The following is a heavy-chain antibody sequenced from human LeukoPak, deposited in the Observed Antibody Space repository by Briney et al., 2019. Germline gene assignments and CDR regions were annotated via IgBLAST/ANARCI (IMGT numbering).Heavy chain of an antibody. CDR1: GGSISSGSYY. V-gene: IGHV4-61*02. CDR2: IYTSGST. CDR3: ARARYSSGWYREDWFDP. J-gene: IGHJ5*02. D-gene: IGHD6-19*01. Sequence: SETLSLTCTVSGGSISSGSYYWSCLRQPAGKGLEWIGRIYTSGSTNYNPSLKSRVTISVDTSKNQFSLKLSSVTAADTAVYYCARARYSSGWYREDWFDPWGQGTLVTVSS.